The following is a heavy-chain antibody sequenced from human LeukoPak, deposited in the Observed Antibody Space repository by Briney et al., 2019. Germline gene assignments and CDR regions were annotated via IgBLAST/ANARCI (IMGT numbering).Heavy chain of an antibody. D-gene: IGHD3-10*01. CDR2: ISGSGGST. J-gene: IGHJ6*02. CDR1: GFTFSSYA. V-gene: IGHV3-23*01. Sequence: GGSLRLSCAASGFTFSSYAMSWVRQAPGKGLEWGSAISGSGGSTYYADSVKGRFTITRDNSKNTLYLQMNSLRAEDTAVYYCAKDNVLLWFGELWIQYGMDAWGQGTTGTVSS. CDR3: AKDNVLLWFGELWIQYGMDA.